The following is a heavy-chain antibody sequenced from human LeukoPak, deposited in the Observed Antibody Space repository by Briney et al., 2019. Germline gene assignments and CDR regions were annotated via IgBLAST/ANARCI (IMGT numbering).Heavy chain of an antibody. CDR1: GGSISSSSYY. Sequence: SETLSLTCTVSGGSISSSSYYWGWIRQPPGKGLEWIGSIYYSGSTYYNPSLKSRVTISVDTSKNQFSLKLSSVTAADTAVYYCARAGNYDILTGYRLNNWFDPWGQGTLVTVSS. D-gene: IGHD3-9*01. CDR3: ARAGNYDILTGYRLNNWFDP. CDR2: IYYSGST. V-gene: IGHV4-39*07. J-gene: IGHJ5*02.